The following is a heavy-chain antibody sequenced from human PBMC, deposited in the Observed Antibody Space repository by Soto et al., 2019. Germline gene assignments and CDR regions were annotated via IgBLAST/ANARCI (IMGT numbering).Heavy chain of an antibody. Sequence: QVKVVESGGGVVQPGGSLRLSCTASGFSFSSYGMHWVRQAPGKGLEWVAIISNDGNRQWHRDPVKGRFTISKDNSKNTLYLEMNTVRTEDTAMYYCEKDIYNGGHHLGADYWGQGTLVTVSS. CDR3: EKDIYNGGHHLGADY. V-gene: IGHV3-30*18. D-gene: IGHD2-8*01. J-gene: IGHJ4*02. CDR1: GFSFSSYG. CDR2: ISNDGNRQ.